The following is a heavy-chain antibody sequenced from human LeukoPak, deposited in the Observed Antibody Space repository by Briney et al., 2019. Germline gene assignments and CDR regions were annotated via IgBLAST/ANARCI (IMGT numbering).Heavy chain of an antibody. CDR3: TRDLPVD. J-gene: IGHJ4*02. V-gene: IGHV3-48*03. CDR2: ISSSDTI. Sequence: GGSLRLSCAASGFTFSSYEVNWVRQAPGKGLEWISYISSSDTIYYADSVKSRFIISRDNAKNSLYLQMNTLRADDTAVYYCTRDLPVDWGQGTLVTVSS. CDR1: GFTFSSYE.